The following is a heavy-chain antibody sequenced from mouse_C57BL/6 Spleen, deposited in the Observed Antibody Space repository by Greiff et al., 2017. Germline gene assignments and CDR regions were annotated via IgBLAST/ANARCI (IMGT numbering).Heavy chain of an antibody. CDR2: INPSNGGT. CDR3: AREDYYGSSPRWYFDV. D-gene: IGHD1-1*01. CDR1: GYTFTSYW. J-gene: IGHJ1*03. V-gene: IGHV1-53*01. Sequence: QVQLKQPGTELVKPGASVKLSCKASGYTFTSYWMHWVKQRPGQGLEWIGNINPSNGGTNYNEKFKSKATLTVDKSSSTAYMQLSSLTSEDSAVYYCAREDYYGSSPRWYFDVWGTGTTVTVSS.